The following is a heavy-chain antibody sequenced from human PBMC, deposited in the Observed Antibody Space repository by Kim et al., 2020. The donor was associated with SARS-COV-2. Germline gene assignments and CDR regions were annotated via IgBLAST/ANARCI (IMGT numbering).Heavy chain of an antibody. J-gene: IGHJ4*02. CDR1: GGTFSSYA. CDR3: ATTSHSGSYSPTFDY. Sequence: SVKVSCKASGGTFSSYAISWVRQAPGQGLEWMGGIIPIFGTANYAQKFQGRVTITADESTSTAYMELSSLRSEDTAVYYCATTSHSGSYSPTFDYWGQGTLVTVSS. V-gene: IGHV1-69*13. CDR2: IIPIFGTA. D-gene: IGHD1-26*01.